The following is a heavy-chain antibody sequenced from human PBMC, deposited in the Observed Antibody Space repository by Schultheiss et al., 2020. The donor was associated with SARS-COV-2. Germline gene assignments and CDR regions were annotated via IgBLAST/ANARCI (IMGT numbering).Heavy chain of an antibody. J-gene: IGHJ4*02. CDR3: ARAQAAAGTGGFDY. Sequence: SQTLSLTCPVSGGSISSYYWSWIRQPAGKGLEWIGRIYTSGSTNYNPSLKSRVTMSVDTSKNQFSLKLSSVTAADTAVYYCARAQAAAGTGGFDYWGQGTLVTVSS. CDR2: IYTSGST. V-gene: IGHV4-4*07. D-gene: IGHD6-13*01. CDR1: GGSISSYY.